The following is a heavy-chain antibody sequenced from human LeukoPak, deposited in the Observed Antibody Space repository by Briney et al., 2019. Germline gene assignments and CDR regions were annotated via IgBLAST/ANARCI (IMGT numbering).Heavy chain of an antibody. CDR2: ISGSGGST. J-gene: IGHJ4*02. CDR3: AKDRGRTWVQVAN. D-gene: IGHD2-15*01. CDR1: GFTFSSDA. V-gene: IGHV3-23*01. Sequence: QPGRSLRLSCIGTGFTFSSDAMGWVRQAPGKGLEWVSGISGSGGSTYYADSVKGRFTISRDNSKNTLYLQMNSLRVEDTAVYYCAKDRGRTWVQVANWGQGTLVTVSS.